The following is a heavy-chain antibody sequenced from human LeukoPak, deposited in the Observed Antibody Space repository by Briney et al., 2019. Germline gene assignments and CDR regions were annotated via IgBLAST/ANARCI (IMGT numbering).Heavy chain of an antibody. CDR1: GGSISSSSYY. CDR3: ARTLSSGYPNYYYYMDV. D-gene: IGHD3-22*01. Sequence: KPSETLSLTCTVSGGSISSSSYYWGWIRQPPGKGLEWIGSIYYSGSTNYNPSLKSRVTISVDTSKNQFSLKLSSVTAADTAVYYCARTLSSGYPNYYYYMDVWGKGATVTVSS. J-gene: IGHJ6*03. CDR2: IYYSGST. V-gene: IGHV4-39*07.